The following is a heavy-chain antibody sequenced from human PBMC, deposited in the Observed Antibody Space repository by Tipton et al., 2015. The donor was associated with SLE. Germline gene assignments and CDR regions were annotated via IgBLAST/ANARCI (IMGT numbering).Heavy chain of an antibody. J-gene: IGHJ3*02. CDR3: ARGRTDLDAFDI. CDR1: GGSFSGYY. CDR2: INHSGST. Sequence: SLTCAVYGGSFSGYYWSWIRQPPGKGLEWIGEINHSGSTNYNPSLKSRVTISVDTSKNQFSLKLSSVTAADTAVYYCARGRTDLDAFDIWGQGTMVTVSS. V-gene: IGHV4-34*01. D-gene: IGHD1-14*01.